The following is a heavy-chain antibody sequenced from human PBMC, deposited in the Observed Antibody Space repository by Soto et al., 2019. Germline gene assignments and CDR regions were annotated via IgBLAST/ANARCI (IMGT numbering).Heavy chain of an antibody. CDR1: GYTFTSYA. Sequence: QVQLVQSGAEVKKPGASVKVSCKASGYTFTSYAIHWVRQAPGQRLEWMGWINAGNGNTKYSQKFQGRVTITRDTAARTAYRELSILRSEDSAVYYCARGLYHPSDYRGQGTLVSVSS. CDR3: ARGLYHPSDY. V-gene: IGHV1-3*01. D-gene: IGHD2-8*01. CDR2: INAGNGNT. J-gene: IGHJ4*02.